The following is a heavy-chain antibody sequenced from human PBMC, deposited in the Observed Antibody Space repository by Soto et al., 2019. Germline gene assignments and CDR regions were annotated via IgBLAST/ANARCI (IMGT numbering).Heavy chain of an antibody. CDR1: GGSFSGYY. CDR3: ARDEGGKAFDI. V-gene: IGHV4-34*01. CDR2: INHSGST. D-gene: IGHD3-16*01. J-gene: IGHJ3*02. Sequence: SETLSLTCAVYGGSFSGYYWSWIRQPPGKGLEWIGEINHSGSTNYNPSLKSRVTISVDMSKNQFSLKLSSVTAADTAVYYCARDEGGKAFDIWGQGTMVTVSS.